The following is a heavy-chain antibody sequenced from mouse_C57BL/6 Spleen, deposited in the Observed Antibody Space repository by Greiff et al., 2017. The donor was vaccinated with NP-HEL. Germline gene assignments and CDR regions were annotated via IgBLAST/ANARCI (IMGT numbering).Heavy chain of an antibody. V-gene: IGHV1-85*01. CDR2: IYPRDGST. CDR3: ARSGGVYYYGSSRYFDV. Sequence: VKLMESGPELVKPGASVKLSCKASGYTFTSYDINWVKQRPGQGLEWIGWIYPRDGSTKYNEKFKGKATLTVDTSSSTAYMELHSLTSEDSAVYFCARSGGVYYYGSSRYFDVWGTGTTVTVSS. CDR1: GYTFTSYD. D-gene: IGHD1-1*01. J-gene: IGHJ1*03.